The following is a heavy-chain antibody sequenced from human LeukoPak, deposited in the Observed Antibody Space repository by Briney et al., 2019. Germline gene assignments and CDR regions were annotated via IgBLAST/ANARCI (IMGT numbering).Heavy chain of an antibody. CDR3: ARDRVAAGADAFDI. D-gene: IGHD6-13*01. J-gene: IGHJ3*02. Sequence: SGTLSLTCDVSGGSLSSGNWWSWVRQAPGKGLEWIGEIYHSGSTNYSPSLKSRVTMSVDKSKNQFSLKVTSVTAADTAMYYCARDRVAAGADAFDIWGQGTMVTVSS. CDR1: GGSLSSGNW. V-gene: IGHV4-4*02. CDR2: IYHSGST.